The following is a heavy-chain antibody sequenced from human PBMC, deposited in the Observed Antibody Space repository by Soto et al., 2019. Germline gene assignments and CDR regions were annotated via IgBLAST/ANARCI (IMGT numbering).Heavy chain of an antibody. Sequence: GGSMRLSCAAAGFTFSSYAMSWVRQTPGKGLEWVSAISGSGGSTYYADSVKGRFTISRDNSKNTLYLQMNSLRAEDTAVYYCAKGSVVVPAARYYFDYWGQGTLVTVSS. J-gene: IGHJ4*02. CDR3: AKGSVVVPAARYYFDY. CDR1: GFTFSSYA. V-gene: IGHV3-23*01. D-gene: IGHD2-2*01. CDR2: ISGSGGST.